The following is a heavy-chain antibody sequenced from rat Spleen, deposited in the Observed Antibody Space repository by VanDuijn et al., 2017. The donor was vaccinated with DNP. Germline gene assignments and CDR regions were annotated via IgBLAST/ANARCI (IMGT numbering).Heavy chain of an antibody. CDR3: ARGRYNSPFDY. D-gene: IGHD1-5*01. V-gene: IGHV5-31*01. CDR1: GFTFNHYW. CDR2: ITGSGGNT. J-gene: IGHJ2*01. Sequence: EVQLVESGGDLVQPGRSLKLSCVASGFTFNHYWMAWIRQVPGKGLEWVTSITGSGGNTYYPDSVKGRFTISRDNAKNTLYLQMNRLRSEETATYYCARGRYNSPFDYWGQGVMVTVSS.